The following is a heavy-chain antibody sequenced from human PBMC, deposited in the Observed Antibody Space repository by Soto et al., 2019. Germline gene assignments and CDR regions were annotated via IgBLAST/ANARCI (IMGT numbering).Heavy chain of an antibody. CDR3: AREYCSSTSCLNWFDP. V-gene: IGHV4-39*02. CDR2: IHYGGNA. J-gene: IGHJ5*02. CDR1: GGSINTYNLF. Sequence: SETLSLTCTVSGGSINTYNLFWAWVRQPPGKGLEWIASIHYGGNAYYSPSLTTRATISRDTSKNRVSLELRSVTAADTAVYYCAREYCSSTSCLNWFDPWGQGTLVTVSS. D-gene: IGHD2-2*01.